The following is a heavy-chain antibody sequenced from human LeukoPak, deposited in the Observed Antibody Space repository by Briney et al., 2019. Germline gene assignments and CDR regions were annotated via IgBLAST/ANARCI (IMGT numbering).Heavy chain of an antibody. CDR1: GFTFSRYA. CDR2: ISAGGSST. V-gene: IGHV3-23*01. J-gene: IGHJ4*02. CDR3: AKDRCGGASCSCNY. Sequence: GGSLRLSCAASGFTFSRYAMSGVRQAPGKGLEWVSAISAGGSSTFYADSVKGRFTISRDNSKNTLYLQMNSLRAEDTAIYYCAKDRCGGASCSCNYWGQGTLVTVSS. D-gene: IGHD2-15*01.